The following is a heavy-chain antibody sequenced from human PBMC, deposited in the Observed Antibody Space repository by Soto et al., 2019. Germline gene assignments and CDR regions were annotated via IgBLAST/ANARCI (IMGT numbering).Heavy chain of an antibody. Sequence: SETLSLTCTVSGGSISSSSYYWGWIRQPPGKGLEWIGSIYYSGSTYYNPSLKSRVTISVDTSKNQFSLKLSSVTAADTAVYYCARHRIDDITQLWLWYFDYWGQGTLVTVSS. V-gene: IGHV4-39*01. D-gene: IGHD5-18*01. CDR3: ARHRIDDITQLWLWYFDY. CDR1: GGSISSSSYY. J-gene: IGHJ4*02. CDR2: IYYSGST.